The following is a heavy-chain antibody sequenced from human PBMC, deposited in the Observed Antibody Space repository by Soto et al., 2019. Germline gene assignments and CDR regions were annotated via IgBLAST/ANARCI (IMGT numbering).Heavy chain of an antibody. CDR1: GGTFSSYA. CDR2: IIPIFGTA. D-gene: IGHD3-16*01. J-gene: IGHJ5*02. V-gene: IGHV1-69*13. Sequence: GASVKVSCKASGGTFSSYAISWVRQAPGQGLEWMGGIIPIFGTANYAQKFQGRVTITADESTSTAYMELSSLRSEDTAVYYCARENKRRGSLGGWFDPWGQGTLVTVSS. CDR3: ARENKRRGSLGGWFDP.